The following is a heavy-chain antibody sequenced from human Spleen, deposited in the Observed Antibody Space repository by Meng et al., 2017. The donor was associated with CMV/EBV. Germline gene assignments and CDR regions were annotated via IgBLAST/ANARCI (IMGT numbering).Heavy chain of an antibody. CDR2: IYSGGST. V-gene: IGHV3-66*02. Sequence: GESLKISCAAAEFTVSNYRVRQAPGKGLEWVSVIYSGGSTYYADSVKGRFTISRDNSKNTLYLQMNSLRAEDTAVYYCARVLPAANADYYGMDVWGQGTTVTVSS. CDR1: EFTVSNY. J-gene: IGHJ6*02. D-gene: IGHD2-2*01. CDR3: ARVLPAANADYYGMDV.